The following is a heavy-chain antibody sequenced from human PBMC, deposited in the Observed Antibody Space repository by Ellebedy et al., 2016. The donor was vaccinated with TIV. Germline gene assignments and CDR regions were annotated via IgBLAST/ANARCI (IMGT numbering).Heavy chain of an antibody. CDR1: GGSISSGDYY. V-gene: IGHV4-30-4*01. Sequence: SETLSLTCTVSGGSISSGDYYWSWIRQPPGKGLEWIGYIFHCGTTYYNPSLRHRLTISVDPSKNQFSLRLSSMTAADTAIYYCARTGLFDHYYYALDVWGPGTTVTVSS. CDR2: IFHCGTT. CDR3: ARTGLFDHYYYALDV. J-gene: IGHJ6*02.